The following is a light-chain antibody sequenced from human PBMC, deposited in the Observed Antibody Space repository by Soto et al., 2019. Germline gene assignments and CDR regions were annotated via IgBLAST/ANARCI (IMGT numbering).Light chain of an antibody. CDR1: SSNIGSNY. CDR3: ASWDDSLSGFVV. V-gene: IGLV1-47*01. Sequence: QSVLTQPPSASGTPGQRVTISCSGSSSNIGSNYVFWYQQLPGTAPKVLMYRNSQRPSGVPDRFSGSKSGTSASLAISGLRSEDEADYYCASWDDSLSGFVVFSGGTKLTVL. J-gene: IGLJ2*01. CDR2: RNS.